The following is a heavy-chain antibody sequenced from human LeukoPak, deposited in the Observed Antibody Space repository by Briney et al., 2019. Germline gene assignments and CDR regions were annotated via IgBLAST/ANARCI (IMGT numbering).Heavy chain of an antibody. J-gene: IGHJ4*02. V-gene: IGHV3-48*01. Sequence: GRSLGLSCAASGFTFSSYSMNWVRQAPGKGLEWVSYISSSSSTIYYADSVKGRFTISRDNAKNSLYLQMNSLRAEDTAVYYCARGPPWYSGMIVVGYYFDYWGQGTLVIVSS. CDR1: GFTFSSYS. CDR3: ARGPPWYSGMIVVGYYFDY. CDR2: ISSSSSTI. D-gene: IGHD3-22*01.